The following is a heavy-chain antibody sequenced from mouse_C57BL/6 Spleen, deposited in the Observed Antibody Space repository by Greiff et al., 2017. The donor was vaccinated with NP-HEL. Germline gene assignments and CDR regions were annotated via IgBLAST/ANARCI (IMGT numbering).Heavy chain of an antibody. Sequence: EVKLVESGGGLVQPKGSLKLSCAASGFSFNTYAMNWVRQAPGKGLEWVARIRSKSNNYATYYADSVKDRFTISRDDSESMLYLQMNNLKTEDTAMYYCVRQWLGGAMDYWGQGTSVTVSS. CDR1: GFSFNTYA. CDR3: VRQWLGGAMDY. D-gene: IGHD2-2*01. J-gene: IGHJ4*01. V-gene: IGHV10-1*01. CDR2: IRSKSNNYAT.